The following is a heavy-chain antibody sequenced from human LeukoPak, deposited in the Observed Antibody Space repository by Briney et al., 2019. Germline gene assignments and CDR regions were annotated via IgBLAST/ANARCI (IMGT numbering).Heavy chain of an antibody. CDR2: VYSYNGKT. D-gene: IGHD2-2*01. Sequence: APVKVSCKASGYTFTSYGIGWVRQAPGQGLEWMGWVYSYNGKTNYAQKLQGRVTMTTDTSTRTAYMELRSLRSDDTAVYYCARVGRDIVVVPAALFDYWGQGTLVTVSS. V-gene: IGHV1-18*01. CDR1: GYTFTSYG. J-gene: IGHJ4*02. CDR3: ARVGRDIVVVPAALFDY.